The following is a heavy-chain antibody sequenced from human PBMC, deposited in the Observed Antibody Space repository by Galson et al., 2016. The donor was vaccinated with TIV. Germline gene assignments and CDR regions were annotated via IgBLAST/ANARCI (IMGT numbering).Heavy chain of an antibody. Sequence: ETLSLTCTVSGASVSSDPYYWSWIRQAPGKGLEWIGYIYYSGSTNYNPSLKSRVSTSIDTSKNMFSLKLSSVTAADTAVYFCARERAIYGDYFYYYYMDGWGKGTTVTVS. V-gene: IGHV4-61*01. D-gene: IGHD4-17*01. CDR2: IYYSGST. J-gene: IGHJ6*03. CDR3: ARERAIYGDYFYYYYMDG. CDR1: GASVSSDPYY.